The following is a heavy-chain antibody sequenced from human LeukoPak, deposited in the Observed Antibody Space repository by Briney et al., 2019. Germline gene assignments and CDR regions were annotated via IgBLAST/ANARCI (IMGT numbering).Heavy chain of an antibody. D-gene: IGHD3-22*01. Sequence: SETLSLTCAVYGGSFSGYYWGWIRQPPGEGLEWIGTIYHRGSTYYKSSLKSRVTISVDTSKNQFSLKLSSVTAADTAVYYCARGNSLLLDKYYYDSSGYATGYMDVWGKGTTVTVSS. CDR1: GGSFSGYY. CDR2: IYHRGST. V-gene: IGHV4-34*01. CDR3: ARGNSLLLDKYYYDSSGYATGYMDV. J-gene: IGHJ6*03.